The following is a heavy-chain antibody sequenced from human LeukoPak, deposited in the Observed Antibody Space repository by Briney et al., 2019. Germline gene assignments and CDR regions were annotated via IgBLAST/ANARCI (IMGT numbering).Heavy chain of an antibody. J-gene: IGHJ4*02. CDR3: AKDQWSFSYFDY. CDR1: GFTFSSYA. V-gene: IGHV3-23*01. CDR2: ISGSGGST. D-gene: IGHD1-26*01. Sequence: QSGGSLRLSCAASGFTFSSYAMSWVRQAPGKGLEWVSAISGSGGSTYYADSVKGRFTISRDNSKNTLYLQMNSLRAEDTAVYYCAKDQWSFSYFDYWGQGTLVTVSS.